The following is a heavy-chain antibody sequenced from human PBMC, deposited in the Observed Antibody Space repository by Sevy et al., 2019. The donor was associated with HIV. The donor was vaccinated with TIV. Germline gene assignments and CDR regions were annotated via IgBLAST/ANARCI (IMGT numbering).Heavy chain of an antibody. CDR1: GFTFSRYD. CDR3: ARGTRYSGSYYLGDDAFDI. Sequence: GGSLRLSCAASGFTFSRYDMHWVRQATGKGLEWVSSIGTAGDTYYPGSVKGRFTISRENAKKSWYLQMNSLRAGETAVYYGARGTRYSGSYYLGDDAFDIWGQGTMVTVSS. J-gene: IGHJ3*02. CDR2: IGTAGDT. V-gene: IGHV3-13*01. D-gene: IGHD1-26*01.